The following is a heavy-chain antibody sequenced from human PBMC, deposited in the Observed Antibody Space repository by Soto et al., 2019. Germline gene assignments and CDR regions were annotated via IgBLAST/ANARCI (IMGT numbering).Heavy chain of an antibody. D-gene: IGHD3-22*01. CDR2: IYYSGST. V-gene: IGHV4-30-4*01. CDR3: AREGSSGSSVDY. Sequence: LSLTCTVSGGPISSGDYYWSWIRQPPGKGLEWIGYIYYSGSTYYNPSLKSRVTISVDTSKNQFSLKLSSVTAADTAVYYCAREGSSGSSVDYWGQGTLVTVSS. J-gene: IGHJ4*02. CDR1: GGPISSGDYY.